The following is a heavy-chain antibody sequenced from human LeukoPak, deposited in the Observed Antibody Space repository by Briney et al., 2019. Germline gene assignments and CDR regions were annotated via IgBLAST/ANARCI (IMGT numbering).Heavy chain of an antibody. V-gene: IGHV1-18*01. Sequence: VKVSCKASGYTFTSYGISWVRQAPGQGLEWMGWISAYNGNTNYAQRLQGRVTMTTDTSTSTAYMELRSLRSDDTAVYYCAREPHGTGYFDYWGQGTLVTVSS. CDR1: GYTFTSYG. CDR2: ISAYNGNT. D-gene: IGHD3/OR15-3a*01. CDR3: AREPHGTGYFDY. J-gene: IGHJ4*02.